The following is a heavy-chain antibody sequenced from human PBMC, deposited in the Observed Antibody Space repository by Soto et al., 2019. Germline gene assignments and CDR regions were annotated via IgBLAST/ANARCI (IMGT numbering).Heavy chain of an antibody. CDR1: GASLGGFH. Sequence: SETLSLTCAIYGASLGGFHWTWLRQAPGKGLEWIGELIHGGSTNYNPSLKSRVSFSLDTSKNQFSLHLMSVTAADTAAYYCARSPLGYDYVRQTWREVGDSFDIWGRGTMVTVSS. V-gene: IGHV4-34*12. CDR3: ARSPLGYDYVRQTWREVGDSFDI. J-gene: IGHJ3*02. D-gene: IGHD3-16*01. CDR2: LIHGGST.